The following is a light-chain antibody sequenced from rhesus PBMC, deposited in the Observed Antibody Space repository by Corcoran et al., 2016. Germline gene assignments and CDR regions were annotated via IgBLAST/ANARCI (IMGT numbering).Light chain of an antibody. Sequence: DIQMTQSPSSLSASVGDRVTVTCRASQGINRELSWYQQKLGKAPTLLIYLASSLTTGVSSRFNGSGSGTDFTLNISNLQPEDVATYYCLQDYTTPWTFGQGTKVEIK. V-gene: IGKV1-94*01. CDR3: LQDYTTPWT. J-gene: IGKJ1*01. CDR1: QGINRE. CDR2: LAS.